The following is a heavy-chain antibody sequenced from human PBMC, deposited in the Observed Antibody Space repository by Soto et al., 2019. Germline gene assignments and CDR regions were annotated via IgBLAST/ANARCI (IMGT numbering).Heavy chain of an antibody. CDR3: AAPRTDGYKVPDPSTYYYYGLDV. D-gene: IGHD5-12*01. CDR1: GGSFSTYA. V-gene: IGHV1-69*06. CDR2: IIPIFGTP. Sequence: SVKVSCKASGGSFSTYAISWVRQAPGQGLEWMGGIIPIFGTPNYAQKFRGRVTITADRSTSTAYLELNSLRSEDTAVYYCAAPRTDGYKVPDPSTYYYYGLDVWGQGTTVTVSS. J-gene: IGHJ6*02.